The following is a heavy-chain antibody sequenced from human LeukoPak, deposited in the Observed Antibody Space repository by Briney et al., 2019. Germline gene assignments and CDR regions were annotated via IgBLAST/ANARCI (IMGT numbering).Heavy chain of an antibody. D-gene: IGHD2-2*01. V-gene: IGHV3-48*03. CDR2: ITPSGGST. J-gene: IGHJ4*02. Sequence: PGGSLRLSCVASGFTFSTYEMHWVRQAPGKGLEWLSYITPSGGSTYYADSVKGRFTISRDNAKSSLYLQMNSLRVEDTAVYYCTNHALDYWGQGTPVTVSS. CDR1: GFTFSTYE. CDR3: TNHALDY.